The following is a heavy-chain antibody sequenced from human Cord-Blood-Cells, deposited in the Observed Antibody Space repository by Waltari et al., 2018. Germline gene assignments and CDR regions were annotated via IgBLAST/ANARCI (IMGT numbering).Heavy chain of an antibody. D-gene: IGHD6-13*01. CDR2: IYYSGST. V-gene: IGHV4-39*01. J-gene: IGHJ4*02. CDR1: GGSIRSSSYY. Sequence: QLPLQESGPGLVKPSETLSLTCTVSGGSIRSSSYYWGWIRQPPGKGLEWIGSIYYSGSTYYNPSLKSRVTISVDTSKNQFSLKLSSVTAADTAVYYCARQGSSLDYWGQGTLVTVSS. CDR3: ARQGSSLDY.